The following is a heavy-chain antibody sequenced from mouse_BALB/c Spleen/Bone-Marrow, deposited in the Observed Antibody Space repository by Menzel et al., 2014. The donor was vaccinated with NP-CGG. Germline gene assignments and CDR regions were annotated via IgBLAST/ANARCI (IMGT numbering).Heavy chain of an antibody. Sequence: EVQLQQSGPELVKPGASVKMSCKASGYTFTDYYMDWVKQSHGESFEWIGRVNPYNGGTSYNQKFKGKATLTVDKSSSTTYMELNSLTSEDSAVYYCARRIYYGNYFDYWGQGTTLTVSS. CDR1: GYTFTDYY. V-gene: IGHV1-19*01. D-gene: IGHD2-1*01. CDR3: ARRIYYGNYFDY. J-gene: IGHJ2*01. CDR2: VNPYNGGT.